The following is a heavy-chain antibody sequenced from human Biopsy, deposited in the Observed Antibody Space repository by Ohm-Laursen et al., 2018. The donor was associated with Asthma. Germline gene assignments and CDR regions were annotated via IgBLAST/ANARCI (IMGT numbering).Heavy chain of an antibody. Sequence: SETLSLTCIVSGGSINNFYWSWIRQPPGKGLESIGHVYYSGSTNYNPSLKSRVTISIDASKNQFSLKLTSVTAADTAVYYCARGVDRVTGLLDHFGSWGQGTLVTVSS. D-gene: IGHD2-21*02. J-gene: IGHJ4*02. CDR2: VYYSGST. CDR1: GGSINNFY. CDR3: ARGVDRVTGLLDHFGS. V-gene: IGHV4-59*01.